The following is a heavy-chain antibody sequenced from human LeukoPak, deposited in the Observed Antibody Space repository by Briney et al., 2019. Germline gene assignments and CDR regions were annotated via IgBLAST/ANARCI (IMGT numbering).Heavy chain of an antibody. D-gene: IGHD4-17*01. CDR1: GFTFSSYG. J-gene: IGHJ3*02. CDR3: ARGPVTKFEI. Sequence: GGSLRLSCAASGFTFSSYGMSWVRQAPGKGLEWVSVIYSGGTTYYADSVKGRFTISRDNSNNTLYLQMNSLRAEDTAVYYCARGPVTKFEIWGQGTILTVSS. V-gene: IGHV3-53*01. CDR2: IYSGGTT.